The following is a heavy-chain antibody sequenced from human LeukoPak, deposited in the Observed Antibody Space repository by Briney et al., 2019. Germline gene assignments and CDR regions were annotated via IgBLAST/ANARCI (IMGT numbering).Heavy chain of an antibody. CDR3: AREVVMAGNAFDI. CDR1: GFTVSSNY. V-gene: IGHV3-66*01. D-gene: IGHD3-22*01. J-gene: IGHJ3*02. CDR2: IYSGGST. Sequence: PGGSLRLSCAASGFTVSSNYMSWVRQAPGKGMEWVSVIYSGGSTYYADYVKGRFTISGENSKNTLYLQMNRLRAEDTPVYYCAREVVMAGNAFDIWGQGTMVTVSS.